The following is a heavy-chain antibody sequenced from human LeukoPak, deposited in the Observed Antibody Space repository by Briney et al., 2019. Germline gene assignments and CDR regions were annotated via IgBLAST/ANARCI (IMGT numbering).Heavy chain of an antibody. Sequence: GGSLRLSCVASGFTFCNYGMHWVRQAPGKGLEWVAVIWYDGTNKYYVDSVKGRFTISRDNYKNTLYLQMDGLRVEDTAVYYCARGPCGDDCFSYWYFDLWGRGTLVTVSS. CDR3: ARGPCGDDCFSYWYFDL. CDR1: GFTFCNYG. V-gene: IGHV3-33*01. D-gene: IGHD2-21*02. CDR2: IWYDGTNK. J-gene: IGHJ2*01.